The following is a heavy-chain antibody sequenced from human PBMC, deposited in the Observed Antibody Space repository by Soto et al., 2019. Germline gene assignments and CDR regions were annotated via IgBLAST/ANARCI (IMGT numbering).Heavy chain of an antibody. CDR3: TRDASRERRDRGCFAQ. Sequence: VVSVVLSCASSVFTFRSFTMNVVLQAPVKGLEWVSTISSNSAYIYYTDALRGSFTISRDNAKNSLHLQMNSLRAEDKDVYYCTRDASRERRDRGCFAQWGTGTLAHVSS. CDR1: VFTFRSFT. V-gene: IGHV3-21*01. D-gene: IGHD1-1*01. CDR2: ISSNSAYI. J-gene: IGHJ5*02.